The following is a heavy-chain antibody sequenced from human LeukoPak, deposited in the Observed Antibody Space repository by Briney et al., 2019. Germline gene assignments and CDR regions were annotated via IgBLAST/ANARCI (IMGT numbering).Heavy chain of an antibody. CDR2: IFGAGTT. J-gene: IGHJ4*02. CDR3: ATSNQARDTSGY. V-gene: IGHV3-53*01. D-gene: IGHD3-3*01. CDR1: GFTLSGDY. Sequence: PGGSLRLSCAASGFTLSGDYMSWVRQAPGKGLEWVSVIFGAGTTYYADSVKGRFTISRDNSKNTLYLQMNSLRAEDTAMYYCATSNQARDTSGYWGQGALVTVSS.